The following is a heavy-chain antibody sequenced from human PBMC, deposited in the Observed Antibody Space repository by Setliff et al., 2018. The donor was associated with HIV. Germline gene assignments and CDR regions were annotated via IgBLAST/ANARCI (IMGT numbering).Heavy chain of an antibody. Sequence: PSETLSLTCSVSGVSMTNNYWTWIRQSPGKGLEWIGYVHYSGNTRYNPSLKSRVTISVDTSKNKFSLKLSSVTAVDTAVYYCASEKVAWTVSDSFFEFWGQGVPVTVTS. CDR1: GVSMTNNY. D-gene: IGHD2-15*01. V-gene: IGHV4-59*01. J-gene: IGHJ4*02. CDR2: VHYSGNT. CDR3: ASEKVAWTVSDSFFEF.